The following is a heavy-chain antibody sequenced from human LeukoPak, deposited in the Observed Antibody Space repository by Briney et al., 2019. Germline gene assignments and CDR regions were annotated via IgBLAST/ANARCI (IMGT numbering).Heavy chain of an antibody. CDR2: IYYSGST. CDR3: ARVYLPLRFLEWLSYFDY. J-gene: IGHJ4*02. CDR1: GDSISSSSSY. Sequence: SETLSLTCTVSGDSISSSSSYWGWIRQPPGKGLEWIGSIYYSGSTYYNTSLKSRVTISVDTSKNQFSLKLNSVTAADTAVYYCARVYLPLRFLEWLSYFDYWGQGTLVTVSS. D-gene: IGHD3-3*01. V-gene: IGHV4-39*01.